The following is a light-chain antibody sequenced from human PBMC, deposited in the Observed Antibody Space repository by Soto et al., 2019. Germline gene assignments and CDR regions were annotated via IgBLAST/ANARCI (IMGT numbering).Light chain of an antibody. J-gene: IGKJ4*01. CDR2: GAS. V-gene: IGKV3-15*01. CDR1: ESVSNN. Sequence: EIVLTQSPATLSVSQGERATLSFRASESVSNNLAWYQQKPGQAPRLLIFGASARATGIPARFSGSGSGTEFTLTISSLQSEDFAVYYCQQYNKLPLTFGGGTKVEI. CDR3: QQYNKLPLT.